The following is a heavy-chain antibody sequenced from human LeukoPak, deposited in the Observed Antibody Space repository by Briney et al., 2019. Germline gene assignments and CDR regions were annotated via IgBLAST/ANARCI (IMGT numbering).Heavy chain of an antibody. CDR3: ARDSDSGYGPFAS. J-gene: IGHJ4*02. V-gene: IGHV3-53*01. Sequence: GSLRLSCAASGFTVSNNYKSWVRQAPGKGLEWVSVIHSGGTTNYADSVQGRFTISRDNSKTTVYLHMNGLRAEDTAVYYCARDSDSGYGPFASWGQGTLVTVSS. CDR2: IHSGGTT. CDR1: GFTVSNNY. D-gene: IGHD5-12*01.